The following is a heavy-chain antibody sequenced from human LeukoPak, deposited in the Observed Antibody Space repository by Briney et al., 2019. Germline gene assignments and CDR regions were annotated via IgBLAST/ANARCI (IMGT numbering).Heavy chain of an antibody. CDR3: ASLGGLRLDYFDY. D-gene: IGHD5-12*01. CDR1: GFTFSSYW. CDR2: IKEDGSEK. V-gene: IGHV3-7*02. Sequence: GGSLRLSCVASGFTFSSYWMSWVRQAPGKGLEWVANIKEDGSEKYYVDSVKGRFTISRDNAKSSLYLQMNSLRDEDTAVYYCASLGGLRLDYFDYWGQGTLVTVSS. J-gene: IGHJ4*02.